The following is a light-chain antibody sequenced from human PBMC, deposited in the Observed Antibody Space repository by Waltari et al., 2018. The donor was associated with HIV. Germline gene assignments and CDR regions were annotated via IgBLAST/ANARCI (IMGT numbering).Light chain of an antibody. CDR1: NSNIATHS. J-gene: IGLJ3*02. CDR3: ATWDSTLSAGV. CDR2: DDN. V-gene: IGLV1-51*01. Sequence: QSVLTQPPSVSAASGQRVTIPCSGGNSNIATHSVSWYQHLPGAAPKLVIYDDNKRPSGIPDRFSASKSGVSATLDITGLLTADEADYYCATWDSTLSAGVFGGGTQVTVL.